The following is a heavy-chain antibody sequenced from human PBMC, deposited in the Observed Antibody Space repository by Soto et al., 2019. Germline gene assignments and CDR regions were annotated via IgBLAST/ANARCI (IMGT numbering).Heavy chain of an antibody. J-gene: IGHJ6*02. Sequence: ASVKVSCKASGYTFTGYYMDWVRQAPGQGLEWMGWINPNSGGTNYAQKFQGWVTMTRDTSISTAYMELSRLRSDDTAVYYCARVSMCSSTSCPYYYYYGMDVWGQGTTVTVSS. V-gene: IGHV1-2*04. CDR3: ARVSMCSSTSCPYYYYYGMDV. D-gene: IGHD2-2*01. CDR1: GYTFTGYY. CDR2: INPNSGGT.